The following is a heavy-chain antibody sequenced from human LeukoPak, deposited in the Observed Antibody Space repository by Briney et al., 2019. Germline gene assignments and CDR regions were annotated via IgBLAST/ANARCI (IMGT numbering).Heavy chain of an antibody. CDR3: AKDWAPQEVPAPPPGAFDI. V-gene: IGHV3-53*01. Sequence: GGSLRLSCAASGFSVSNSFMNWVRQAPGKGLEWVSVIYDNGATYYADSVKGRFTISRDNSKNTLYLQMNSLRAEDTAVYYCAKDWAPQEVPAPPPGAFDIWGQGTMVTVSS. D-gene: IGHD2-2*01. CDR1: GFSVSNSF. CDR2: IYDNGAT. J-gene: IGHJ3*02.